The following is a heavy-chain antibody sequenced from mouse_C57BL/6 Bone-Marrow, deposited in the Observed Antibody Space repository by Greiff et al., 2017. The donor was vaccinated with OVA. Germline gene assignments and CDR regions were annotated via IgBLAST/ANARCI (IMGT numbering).Heavy chain of an antibody. CDR2: IDPENGDT. Sequence: VQLKQSGAELVRPGASVKLSCTASGFNIKDDYMHWVKQRPEQGLEWIGWIDPENGDTEYASKFQGKATITADTSSNTAYLPLSSLTSEDTAVYYCARSRGIYYDYPWFAYWGQGTLVTVSA. D-gene: IGHD2-4*01. J-gene: IGHJ3*01. V-gene: IGHV14-4*01. CDR1: GFNIKDDY. CDR3: ARSRGIYYDYPWFAY.